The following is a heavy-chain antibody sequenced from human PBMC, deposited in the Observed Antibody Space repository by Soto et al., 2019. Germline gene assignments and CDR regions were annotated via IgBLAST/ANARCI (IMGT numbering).Heavy chain of an antibody. CDR2: TKEDGSEK. D-gene: IGHD2-21*01. CDR1: GFTFSSYW. V-gene: IGHV3-7*04. CDR3: AKDLVAGSADY. J-gene: IGHJ4*02. Sequence: GGSLRLSCVASGFTFSSYWMSWVRQAPGKGLEWVANTKEDGSEKYYVDSVKGRFTISRDNAKNSLYLQMNSLRADDTAVYYCAKDLVAGSADYWGKGTLVTVSS.